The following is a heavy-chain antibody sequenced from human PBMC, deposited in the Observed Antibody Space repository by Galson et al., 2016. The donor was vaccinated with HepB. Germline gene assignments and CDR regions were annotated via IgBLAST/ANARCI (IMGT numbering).Heavy chain of an antibody. CDR1: GGSVSSIY. D-gene: IGHD2-21*02. CDR3: ARHAVVPALRDVFDS. CDR2: IFYRWDINHNPTL. Sequence: SETLSLTCAVSGGSVSSIYWSWIRQPPGKGLEYIGYIFYRWDINHNPTLNYNPSLNGRVTISIDTSKNQLSLKLSSVTAADTAVYYCARHAVVPALRDVFDSWGQGTLVTVS. J-gene: IGHJ5*01. V-gene: IGHV4-59*08.